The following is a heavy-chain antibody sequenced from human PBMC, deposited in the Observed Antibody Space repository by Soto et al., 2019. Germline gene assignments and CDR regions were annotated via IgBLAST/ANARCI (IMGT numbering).Heavy chain of an antibody. CDR1: GGTFRNYP. CDR3: ARSTLVVLNYFES. CDR2: IFPLTDIP. D-gene: IGHD1-1*01. Sequence: QVQLVQSGTEVKKPGSSVKVSCKASGGTFRNYPINWVRQAPGQGLEWMGSIFPLTDIPDYAQNFQARLTISADKSTSTAYMELSGLTSDDTAMYFCARSTLVVLNYFESWGQGTLVTASS. J-gene: IGHJ4*02. V-gene: IGHV1-69*02.